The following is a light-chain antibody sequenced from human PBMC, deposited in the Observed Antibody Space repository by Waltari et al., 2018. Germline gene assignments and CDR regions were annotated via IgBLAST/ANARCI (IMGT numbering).Light chain of an antibody. CDR3: AAWDDSLNGWWV. CDR2: RND. Sequence: QSVLTQPPSVSGTPGQRVTIACSGRSSNVGTNVVNWYQQLPGKAPKLLIYRNDRRPSGVPDRFAGSKSGTSASLAISGLQSDDEADYYCAAWDDSLNGWWVFGGGTKVTVL. CDR1: SSNVGTNV. V-gene: IGLV1-44*01. J-gene: IGLJ3*02.